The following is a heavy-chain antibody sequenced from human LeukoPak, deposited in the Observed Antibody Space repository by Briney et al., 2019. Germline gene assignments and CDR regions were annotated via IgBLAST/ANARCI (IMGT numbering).Heavy chain of an antibody. CDR1: GGSISSYY. CDR3: ASTTVARSWYFDY. J-gene: IGHJ4*02. D-gene: IGHD5-12*01. CDR2: IYYSGST. Sequence: SETLSLTCTVSGGSISSYYWSWIRQPPGKGLEWIGYIYYSGSTNYNPSLKSRVTISVDTSKNQFSLKLSSVTAADTAVYYCASTTVARSWYFDYWGQGTLVTVSS. V-gene: IGHV4-59*01.